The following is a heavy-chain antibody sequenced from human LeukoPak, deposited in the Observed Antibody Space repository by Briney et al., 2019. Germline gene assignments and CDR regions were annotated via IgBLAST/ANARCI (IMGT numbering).Heavy chain of an antibody. D-gene: IGHD3-16*02. CDR2: ISSSSGSTI. CDR3: ARDRDVWGSYRQVF. CDR1: GFTFSDSY. J-gene: IGHJ4*02. V-gene: IGHV3-11*01. Sequence: GGSLRLSCAASGFTFSDSYMSWIRQAPGKGLEWISYISSSSGSTIYYADSVKGRFTISRDNAKNSLYLQMNSLRAEDTAVYYCARDRDVWGSYRQVFWGQGTLVTVSS.